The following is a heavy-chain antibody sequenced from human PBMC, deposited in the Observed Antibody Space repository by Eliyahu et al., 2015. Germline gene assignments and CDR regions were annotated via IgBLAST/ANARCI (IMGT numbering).Heavy chain of an antibody. CDR2: FRYSGST. V-gene: IGHV4-59*12. Sequence: QVQLQESGPGLVKPSETLSLTCYXXGGSISSYYWSWIRQPPGKGLEWIGYFRYSGSTNYNPSLKSRVTISGDTSKNQFSLKLSSVTAADTAVYYCARDYGDYIDYWGQGTLVTVSS. CDR1: GGSISSYY. CDR3: ARDYGDYIDY. D-gene: IGHD4-17*01. J-gene: IGHJ4*02.